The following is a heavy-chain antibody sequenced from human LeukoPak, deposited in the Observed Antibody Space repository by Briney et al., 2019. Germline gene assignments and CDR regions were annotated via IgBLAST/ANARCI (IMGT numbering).Heavy chain of an antibody. Sequence: GGSLRLSCAASGFTFDDYGMSWVRQAPGKGLEWVSGINWNGGSTGYADSVKGRFTISRDNAKNSLYLQMNSLRAEDTALYYCARAGGFASGSPTFCFDYWGQGTLVTVSS. CDR1: GFTFDDYG. D-gene: IGHD3-22*01. CDR2: INWNGGST. J-gene: IGHJ4*02. CDR3: ARAGGFASGSPTFCFDY. V-gene: IGHV3-20*04.